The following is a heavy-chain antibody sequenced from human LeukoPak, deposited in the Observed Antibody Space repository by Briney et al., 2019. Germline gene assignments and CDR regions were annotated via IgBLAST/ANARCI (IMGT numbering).Heavy chain of an antibody. V-gene: IGHV7-4-1*02. D-gene: IGHD5-12*01. CDR1: GYTFTSYA. CDR2: INTNTGNP. CDR3: ARGLRYSGYDFVD. Sequence: GASVKVACKASGYTFTSYAMNWVRQAPGQGLEWVGWINTNTGNPTYAQGFTGRFVFSLGTSVSTAYLQISSLKAEDTAVYYCARGLRYSGYDFVDWGQGTLVTVSS. J-gene: IGHJ4*02.